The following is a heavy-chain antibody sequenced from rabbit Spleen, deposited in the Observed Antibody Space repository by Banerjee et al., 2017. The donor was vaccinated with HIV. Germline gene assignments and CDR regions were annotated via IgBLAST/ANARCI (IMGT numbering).Heavy chain of an antibody. V-gene: IGHV1S45*01. CDR1: GFSFSNKAV. CDR2: INAVTGKP. Sequence: QEQLVESGGGLVKPGASLTLTCKASGFSFSNKAVMCWVRQAPGKGLEWIACINAVTGKPVYATWAKGRFTISKTSSTTVTLQMTSLTAADTATYFCARGSATMTMVITGYYLNLWGPGTLVTVS. D-gene: IGHD2-1*01. CDR3: ARGSATMTMVITGYYLNL. J-gene: IGHJ4*01.